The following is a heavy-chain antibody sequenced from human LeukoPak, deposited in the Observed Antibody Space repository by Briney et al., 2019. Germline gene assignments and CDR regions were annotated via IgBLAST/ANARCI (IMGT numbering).Heavy chain of an antibody. CDR2: MNPNSGNT. D-gene: IGHD6-19*01. J-gene: IGHJ5*02. V-gene: IGHV1-8*01. Sequence: ASVKVSCKASGYTFTSYDINWVRQATGQGLEWMGWMNPNSGNTGYAQKFQGRVTMTRNTSITTAYMELSSLISEDTAVYYCARGNHAVAADENGNWFDPWGQGTLVTVSS. CDR1: GYTFTSYD. CDR3: ARGNHAVAADENGNWFDP.